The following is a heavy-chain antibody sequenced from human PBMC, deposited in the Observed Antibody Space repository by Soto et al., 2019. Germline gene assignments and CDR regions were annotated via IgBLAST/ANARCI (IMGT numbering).Heavy chain of an antibody. CDR2: ISTYNGNT. CDR1: GYTFTSYG. V-gene: IGHV1-18*01. CDR3: ATRSPAFDY. J-gene: IGHJ4*02. Sequence: ASVKVSCKASGYTFTSYGISWVRQAPGQGLEWMGWISTYNGNTNYAQKFQGRVTMTTDTPTSTGYMELRSLRSDDTAVYYCATRSPAFDYWGQGTLVTVSS.